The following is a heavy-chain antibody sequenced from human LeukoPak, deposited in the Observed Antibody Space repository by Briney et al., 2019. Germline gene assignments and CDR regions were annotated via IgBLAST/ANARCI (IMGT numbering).Heavy chain of an antibody. CDR3: ARSSGWYRGYFDS. Sequence: SETLSLTCAVYGGSFSGYYWSWIRQPPGKGLEWIGEINHSGSTNYNPSLKSRVTISVDTSKNQFSLKLSSVTAADTAVYYCARSSGWYRGYFDSWGQGTLVTVSS. CDR1: GGSFSGYY. CDR2: INHSGST. J-gene: IGHJ4*02. V-gene: IGHV4-34*01. D-gene: IGHD6-19*01.